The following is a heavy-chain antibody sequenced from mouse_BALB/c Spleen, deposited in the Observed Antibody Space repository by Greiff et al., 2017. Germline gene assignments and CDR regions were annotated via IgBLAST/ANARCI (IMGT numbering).Heavy chain of an antibody. CDR2: IYPGDGDT. V-gene: IGHV1S56*01. J-gene: IGHJ3*01. CDR3: ARGGFAY. Sequence: VQLQQSGPELVKPGASVKMSCKASGYTFTSYYIHWVKQRPGQGLEWIGWIYPGDGDTNYNGKFKGKATLTADKSSSTAYMQLSSLTSVDSAVYFCARGGFAYWGQGTLVTVSA. CDR1: GYTFTSYY.